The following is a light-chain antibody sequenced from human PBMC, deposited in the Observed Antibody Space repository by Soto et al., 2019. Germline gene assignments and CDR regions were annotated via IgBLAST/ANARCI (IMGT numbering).Light chain of an antibody. CDR2: DAS. V-gene: IGKV1-39*01. J-gene: IGKJ1*01. Sequence: DIQITQSPSSLSASVGDRVTITCWASQSISSYLNWYQQKPGKAPKLLIYDASSLESGVPSRFSGSGSGTQFSLIISGLQPEDFATYYCQQYHGFWFGQGTKVDIK. CDR1: QSISSY. CDR3: QQYHGFW.